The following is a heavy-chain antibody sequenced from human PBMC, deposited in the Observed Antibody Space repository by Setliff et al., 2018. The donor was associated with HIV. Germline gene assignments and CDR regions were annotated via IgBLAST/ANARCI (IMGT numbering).Heavy chain of an antibody. V-gene: IGHV5-51*01. CDR2: IYPDESDS. J-gene: IGHJ4*02. CDR3: ARVDMGYYYDSSGYSHFDH. CDR1: GYSFPTYW. D-gene: IGHD3-22*01. Sequence: PGESLKISCKGSGYSFPTYWIAWVRQMPGKGLEWKGVIYPDESDSRYSPSFRGQVTISADKSINTAYLQWSSLKASDTAMYYCARVDMGYYYDSSGYSHFDHWGQGTLVTVSS.